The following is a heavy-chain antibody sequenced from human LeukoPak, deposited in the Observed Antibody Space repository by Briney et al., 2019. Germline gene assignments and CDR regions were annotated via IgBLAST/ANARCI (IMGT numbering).Heavy chain of an antibody. Sequence: GESLKISCKGSGYIFTNYWIGWVRQMPGKGLEWMGITYPGDSDTRYSPSFQGQVTISADKSISTAYLQWSSLKASDTAMYHCARGTGQYSYGHRGAFDTWGQGTMVTVSS. CDR3: ARGTGQYSYGHRGAFDT. CDR1: GYIFTNYW. CDR2: TYPGDSDT. D-gene: IGHD5-18*01. J-gene: IGHJ3*02. V-gene: IGHV5-51*01.